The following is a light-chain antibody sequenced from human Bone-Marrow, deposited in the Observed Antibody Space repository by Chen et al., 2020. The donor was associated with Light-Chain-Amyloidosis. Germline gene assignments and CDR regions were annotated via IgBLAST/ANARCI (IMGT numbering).Light chain of an antibody. CDR3: QQSYSLPLT. V-gene: IGKV1-39*01. Sequence: DIRMTQSPSSLSASVGDKITISCRTSHHIENYLNWYQQKPGTAPKLLIFLAPRLQSGVPSRLSGRGSGTSFTLTIDNLQPEDFATYYCQQSYSLPLTFGGGIKV. CDR2: LAP. J-gene: IGKJ4*02. CDR1: HHIENY.